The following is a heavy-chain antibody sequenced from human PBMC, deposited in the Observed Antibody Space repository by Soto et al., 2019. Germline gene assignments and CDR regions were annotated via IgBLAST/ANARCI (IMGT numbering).Heavy chain of an antibody. V-gene: IGHV3-23*01. CDR3: AKNPGYYYDSTGYHFDY. CDR1: GGSISSYY. CDR2: ISYGGGTT. D-gene: IGHD3-22*01. Sequence: LSLTCTVSGGSISSYYWSWIRQPPGKGLEWFSVISYGGGTTYYADSVKGRFTISRDNSKNTLYLQMNSLRAEDTAVYYCAKNPGYYYDSTGYHFDYWGQGTLVTVSS. J-gene: IGHJ4*02.